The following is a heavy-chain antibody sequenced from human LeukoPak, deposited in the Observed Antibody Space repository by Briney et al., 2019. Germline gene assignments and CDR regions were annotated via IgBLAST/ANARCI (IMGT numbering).Heavy chain of an antibody. D-gene: IGHD3-22*01. J-gene: IGHJ4*02. CDR2: ISSSSSTI. V-gene: IGHV3-48*01. CDR3: ARAKYYYDSSGYYYLDY. Sequence: PGGSLRLSCAASGFTFSSYSMNWVRQAPGKGLEWVSYISSSSSTIYCADSVKGRFTISRDNAKNSLYLQMNSLRAEDTAVYYCARAKYYYDSSGYYYLDYWGQGTLVTVSS. CDR1: GFTFSSYS.